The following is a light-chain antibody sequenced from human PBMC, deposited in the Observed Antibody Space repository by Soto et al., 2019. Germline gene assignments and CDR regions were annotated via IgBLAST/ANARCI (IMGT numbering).Light chain of an antibody. CDR3: QQWSRWPRET. CDR1: QSVSSY. J-gene: IGKJ3*01. V-gene: IGKV3-11*01. Sequence: EIVLTQSPATLSLSPGERATLSCRASQSVSSYLAWYQQKPGQAPRLLIYEASKRATGIPARFSGSGSGTDFTLTSSSLEPEDFAVYFCQQWSRWPRETFGPGTKVAIK. CDR2: EAS.